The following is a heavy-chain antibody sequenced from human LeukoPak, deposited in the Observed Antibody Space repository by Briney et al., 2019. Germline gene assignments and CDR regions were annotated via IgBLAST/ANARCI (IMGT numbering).Heavy chain of an antibody. J-gene: IGHJ4*02. CDR2: INHSGST. CDR3: AGIEYSSSY. CDR1: GGSISSGSYY. Sequence: SETLSLTCTVSGGSISSGSYYWGWIRQPPGKGLEWIGEINHSGSTNYNPSLKSRVTISVDTSKNQFSLKLSSVTAADTAVYYCAGIEYSSSYWGQGTLVTVSS. V-gene: IGHV4-39*07. D-gene: IGHD6-6*01.